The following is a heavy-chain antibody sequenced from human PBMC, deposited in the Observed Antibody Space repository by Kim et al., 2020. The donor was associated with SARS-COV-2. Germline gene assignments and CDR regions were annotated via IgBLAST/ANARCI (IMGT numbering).Heavy chain of an antibody. D-gene: IGHD6-19*01. Sequence: SETLSLTCAVYGGSFSNYYWSWIRQPPGKGLEWIGEINHSGSTNYNPSLKSRVTISVDTSKNQFSLKLSSVTAADTAVYYCARGKRQWLVLDPDKHYYFDYWGQGTLVTVSS. J-gene: IGHJ4*02. V-gene: IGHV4-34*01. CDR3: ARGKRQWLVLDPDKHYYFDY. CDR1: GGSFSNYY. CDR2: INHSGST.